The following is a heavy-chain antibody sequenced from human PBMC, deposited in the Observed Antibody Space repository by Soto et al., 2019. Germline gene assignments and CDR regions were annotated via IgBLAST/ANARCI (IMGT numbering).Heavy chain of an antibody. D-gene: IGHD3-3*01. CDR2: IVPMFGTA. Sequence: QVQLVQSGAEVKKPGSSVNVSCKTSGGTFGNSAVTWVRQAPGQGLEWLGGIVPMFGTANYAQKFQGRVTITADESTSTAYMELNSLKTDVTAVYYCARDGDPQSAFWSGPLGGGRFDPWGQGTLVTVSS. CDR1: GGTFGNSA. V-gene: IGHV1-69*12. CDR3: ARDGDPQSAFWSGPLGGGRFDP. J-gene: IGHJ5*02.